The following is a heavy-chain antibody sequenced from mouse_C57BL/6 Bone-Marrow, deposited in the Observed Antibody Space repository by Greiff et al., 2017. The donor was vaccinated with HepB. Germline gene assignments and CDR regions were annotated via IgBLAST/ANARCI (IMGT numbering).Heavy chain of an antibody. Sequence: VKLMESGAELVRPGTSVKVSCKASGYAFTNYLIEWVKQRPGQGLEWIGVINPGSGGTNYNEKFKGKATLTADKSSSTAYMQLSSLTSEDSAVYFCARGRTTVVSYYFDYWGQGTTLTVSS. CDR2: INPGSGGT. CDR1: GYAFTNYL. V-gene: IGHV1-54*01. J-gene: IGHJ2*01. CDR3: ARGRTTVVSYYFDY. D-gene: IGHD1-1*01.